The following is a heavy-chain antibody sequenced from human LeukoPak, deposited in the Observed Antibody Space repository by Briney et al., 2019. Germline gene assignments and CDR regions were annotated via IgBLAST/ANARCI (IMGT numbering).Heavy chain of an antibody. Sequence: ASVKVSCKASGYTFTSYDINWVRQATGQGLERMGWMNPNSGNTGYAQKFQGRVTMTRNTSISTAYMELSSLRSEDTAVYYCARDSSSWSPRTFDYWGQGTLVTVSS. V-gene: IGHV1-8*01. D-gene: IGHD6-13*01. CDR3: ARDSSSWSPRTFDY. CDR2: MNPNSGNT. J-gene: IGHJ4*02. CDR1: GYTFTSYD.